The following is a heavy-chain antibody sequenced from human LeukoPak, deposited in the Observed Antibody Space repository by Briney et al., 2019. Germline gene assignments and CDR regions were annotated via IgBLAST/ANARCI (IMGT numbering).Heavy chain of an antibody. CDR3: ARVRTGVGAAVWYYFDY. V-gene: IGHV1-69*05. D-gene: IGHD1-26*01. CDR1: GGTFGSYA. Sequence: SVKVSCKASGGTFGSYAISWVRQAPGQGLEWMGGIIPIFGTANYAQKFQGRVTITTDESTSTAYMELSSLRSEDTAVYYCARVRTGVGAAVWYYFDYWGQGTLVTVSS. CDR2: IIPIFGTA. J-gene: IGHJ4*02.